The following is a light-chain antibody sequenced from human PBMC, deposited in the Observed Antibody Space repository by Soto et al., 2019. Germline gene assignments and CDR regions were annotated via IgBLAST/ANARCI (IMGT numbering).Light chain of an antibody. CDR1: SGHSSYA. J-gene: IGLJ3*02. CDR2: LNSDGSH. Sequence: QSVLTQSPSASASLGASVKLTCTLSSGHSSYAIAWHQQQPEKGPRYLMKLNSDGSHNKGDGIPDRFSGSSSGAERYLTISSLHSEDEADYYCQTWGTGPWVFGGGTKLTVL. CDR3: QTWGTGPWV. V-gene: IGLV4-69*01.